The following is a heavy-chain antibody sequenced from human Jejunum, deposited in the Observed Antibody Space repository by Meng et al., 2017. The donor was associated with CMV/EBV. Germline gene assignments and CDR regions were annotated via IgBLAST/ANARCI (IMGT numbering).Heavy chain of an antibody. CDR1: GAISSSPYY. CDR2: IYYSGST. J-gene: IGHJ4*02. Sequence: GAISSSPYYWGWIRQRPGKGLEWIGSIYYSGSTYYNPSLKSRVTISVDTSKNQFSLKLSSVTAADTAVYYCARDHSPFMVRGEFDYWGQGALVTVSS. V-gene: IGHV4-39*07. CDR3: ARDHSPFMVRGEFDY. D-gene: IGHD3-10*01.